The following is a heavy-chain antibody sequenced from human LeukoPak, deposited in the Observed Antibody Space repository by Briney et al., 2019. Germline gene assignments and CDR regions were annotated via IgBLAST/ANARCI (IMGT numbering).Heavy chain of an antibody. J-gene: IGHJ6*02. CDR3: AKDRAVAGNYYGMDV. D-gene: IGHD6-19*01. Sequence: PGGSLRLSCAASGFTFSSYGMHWVRQAPGKGLEWVAVISYDGSNKYYADSVKGRFTISRDNSKNTLYLQMNSLRAEDTAVYYCAKDRAVAGNYYGMDVWGQGTTVTVSS. CDR1: GFTFSSYG. V-gene: IGHV3-30*18. CDR2: ISYDGSNK.